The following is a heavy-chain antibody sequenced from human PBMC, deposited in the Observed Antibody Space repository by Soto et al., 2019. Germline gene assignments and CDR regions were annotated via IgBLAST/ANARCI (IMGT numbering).Heavy chain of an antibody. V-gene: IGHV4-31*03. CDR3: ARSRSYYVEDFQK. J-gene: IGHJ1*01. CDR1: GDSISTEGYY. Sequence: SETLSLTCSVSGDSISTEGYYWSWIRQHPGKGLEWIGYIYYSGLTSYNPSLKSRVTISRATSKNQFYLKLSSVTAADTAVYYCARSRSYYVEDFQKWGQGTLVTVS. D-gene: IGHD1-26*01. CDR2: IYYSGLT.